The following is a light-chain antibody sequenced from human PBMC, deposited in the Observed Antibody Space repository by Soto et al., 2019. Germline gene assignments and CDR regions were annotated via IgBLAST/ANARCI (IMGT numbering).Light chain of an antibody. CDR2: DVS. CDR1: GSDVGAYNY. CDR3: YSYTSSSTYV. V-gene: IGLV2-14*01. Sequence: QSVLTQPASVSWSPGQSITISCSGTGSDVGAYNYVSWYQQHPAKAPKLMIYDVSNRPSGVSDRFSGSKSGNTASLTFSGLQAEDEADYYCYSYTSSSTYVFGSGTKVTVL. J-gene: IGLJ1*01.